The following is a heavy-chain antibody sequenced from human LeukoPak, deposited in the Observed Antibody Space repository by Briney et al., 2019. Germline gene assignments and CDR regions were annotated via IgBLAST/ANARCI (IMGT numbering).Heavy chain of an antibody. Sequence: SETLSLTCAVYGGSFSGYYWSWIRQPPGKGLEWIGEINHSGSTNYNPSLKSRVTISVDTSKNQFSLKLSSVTAADTAVYYCARVYSSSWYSIDYWGQGTLVTVSS. CDR3: ARVYSSSWYSIDY. D-gene: IGHD6-13*01. J-gene: IGHJ4*02. V-gene: IGHV4-34*01. CDR1: GGSFSGYY. CDR2: INHSGST.